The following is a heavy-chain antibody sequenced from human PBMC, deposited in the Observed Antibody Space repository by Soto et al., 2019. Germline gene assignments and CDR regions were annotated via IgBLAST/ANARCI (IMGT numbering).Heavy chain of an antibody. Sequence: SETLSLTSPVSGGSVRSGNDYWSWIRQPPGKGLEWIGYIYYSGSTNYNPSLKSRVTISVDTSKNQFSLKVSSVTAADTAVYYCARDLLSGVAAAGSYYYGMDVWGQGTTVTVSS. D-gene: IGHD6-13*01. CDR2: IYYSGST. J-gene: IGHJ6*02. V-gene: IGHV4-61*01. CDR3: ARDLLSGVAAAGSYYYGMDV. CDR1: GGSVRSGNDY.